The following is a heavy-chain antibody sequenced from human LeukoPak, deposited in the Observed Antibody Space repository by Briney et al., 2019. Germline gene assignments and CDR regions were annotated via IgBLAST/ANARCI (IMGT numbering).Heavy chain of an antibody. CDR2: ISGYNGNT. Sequence: ASVKVSRKASGYTFTNYGISWVRQPPGQGLEWMGWISGYNGNTNYAQKFQGRVTMTTDTSTSTVYMELMSLRSDDTAVYYCARDRRRGGWYSQFDYWGQGTLVTVSS. CDR3: ARDRRRGGWYSQFDY. CDR1: GYTFTNYG. V-gene: IGHV1-18*01. D-gene: IGHD6-19*01. J-gene: IGHJ4*02.